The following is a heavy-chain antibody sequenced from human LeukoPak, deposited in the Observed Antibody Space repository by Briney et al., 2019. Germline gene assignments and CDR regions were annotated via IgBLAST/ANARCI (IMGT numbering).Heavy chain of an antibody. V-gene: IGHV3-74*01. CDR1: GFTFSSYW. D-gene: IGHD1-26*01. J-gene: IGHJ3*01. CDR2: IKSDGSST. Sequence: GGSLRLSCAASGFTFSSYWMHWVRQAPGKGLVWVSRIKSDGSSTNYADSVEGRFTISRDTAKNTQYLQMNSLRAEDTAVYYCARAYSGTYYAFDVWGQGTMVTVSS. CDR3: ARAYSGTYYAFDV.